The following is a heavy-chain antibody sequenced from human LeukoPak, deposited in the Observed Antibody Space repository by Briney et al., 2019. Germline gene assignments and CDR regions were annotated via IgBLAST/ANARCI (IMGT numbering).Heavy chain of an antibody. CDR2: INHSGST. D-gene: IGHD3-9*01. CDR3: ARHPIELRYFDWAY. CDR1: GGSFSGYY. J-gene: IGHJ4*02. V-gene: IGHV4-34*01. Sequence: PSETLSLTCAVYGGSFSGYYWSWIRQPPGKGLEWIGEINHSGSTNYNPSLKSRVTISVDTSKNQFSLKLSSVTAADTAVYYCARHPIELRYFDWAYWGQGTLVTVSS.